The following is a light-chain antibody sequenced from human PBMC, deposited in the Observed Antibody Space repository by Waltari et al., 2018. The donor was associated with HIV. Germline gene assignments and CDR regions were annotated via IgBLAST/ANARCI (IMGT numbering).Light chain of an antibody. V-gene: IGKV1-5*03. J-gene: IGKJ1*01. Sequence: DIQMTQSPSTLSASVGERVTITCRSSQIISNWLAWYQQKQGKALKLLIYKASSLESGVPSRFSGSGSETEFTLTISSLQPDDFATYYCQQFNSYSGAFGQGTKVEIK. CDR1: QIISNW. CDR3: QQFNSYSGA. CDR2: KAS.